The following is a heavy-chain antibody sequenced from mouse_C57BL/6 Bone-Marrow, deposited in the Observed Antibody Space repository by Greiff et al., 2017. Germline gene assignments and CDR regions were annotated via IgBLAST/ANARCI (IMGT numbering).Heavy chain of an antibody. Sequence: DVMLVDSEGGLVQPGSSMKLSCTASGFTFSDYYMAWVRQVPEKGLEWVANINYDGSSTYYLDSLKSRFIISRDNAKNILYLQMSSLKSEDTATYYCARCGKGWYFDVWGTGTTVTVSS. CDR3: ARCGKGWYFDV. CDR2: INYDGSST. J-gene: IGHJ1*03. CDR1: GFTFSDYY. D-gene: IGHD1-1*02. V-gene: IGHV5-16*01.